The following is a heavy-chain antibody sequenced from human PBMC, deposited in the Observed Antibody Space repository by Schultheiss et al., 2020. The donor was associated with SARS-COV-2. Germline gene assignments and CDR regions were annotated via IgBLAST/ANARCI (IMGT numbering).Heavy chain of an antibody. V-gene: IGHV4-31*03. CDR1: GGSISSGGYY. D-gene: IGHD4-11*01. CDR2: IYYSGST. CDR3: ARATYTVNWFDP. Sequence: SQTLSLTCTVSGGSISSGGYYWSWIRQHQGKGLEWIGYIYYSGSTYYNPSLKSRVTISVDTSKNQFSLKLSSVTAADTAVYYCARATYTVNWFDPWGQGTLVTVSS. J-gene: IGHJ5*02.